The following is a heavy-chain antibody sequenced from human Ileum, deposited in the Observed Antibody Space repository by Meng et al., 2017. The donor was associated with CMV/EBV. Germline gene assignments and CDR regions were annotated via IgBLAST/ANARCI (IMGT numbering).Heavy chain of an antibody. V-gene: IGHV1-2*02. J-gene: IGHJ5*02. CDR2: INPNSGGT. CDR1: GYPFIDYY. D-gene: IGHD2-8*01. Sequence: SCEASGYPFIDYYIHWVRQAPGQGLEWMGWINPNSGGTNYAQRFQGRVTMTRDTSIITTYMELNSLRSDDTAVYFCARGVGTSWFDPWGQGTLVTVSS. CDR3: ARGVGTSWFDP.